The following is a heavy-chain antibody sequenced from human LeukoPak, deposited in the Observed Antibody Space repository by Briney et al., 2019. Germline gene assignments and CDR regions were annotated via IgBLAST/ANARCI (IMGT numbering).Heavy chain of an antibody. Sequence: GGSLRLSCAASGFIFRTYGMHWVRQAPGKGLEWVSAISGSGGSTYYADSVKGRFTISRDNSKNTLYLQMNSLRAEDTAVYYCAKWGADSSGYYYAHPFDYWGQGTLVTVSS. V-gene: IGHV3-23*01. J-gene: IGHJ4*02. D-gene: IGHD3-22*01. CDR2: ISGSGGST. CDR3: AKWGADSSGYYYAHPFDY. CDR1: GFIFRTYG.